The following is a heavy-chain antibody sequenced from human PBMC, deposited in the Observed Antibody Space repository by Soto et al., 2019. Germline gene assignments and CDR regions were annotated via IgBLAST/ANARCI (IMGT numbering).Heavy chain of an antibody. CDR3: SRGTIDYFDTIRSGYGLDV. CDR1: GVSISSADFY. J-gene: IGHJ6*02. D-gene: IGHD3-22*01. Sequence: QVRLQESGPGLVKPSQTLSLTCSVSGVSISSADFYWSWIRQPPGKALEWLGDMSYSGSTYYNPSLHSRITMSLDTSKNHFSLTLTSVTAADTAVYFCSRGTIDYFDTIRSGYGLDVWGQGTAVSVSS. V-gene: IGHV4-30-4*01. CDR2: MSYSGST.